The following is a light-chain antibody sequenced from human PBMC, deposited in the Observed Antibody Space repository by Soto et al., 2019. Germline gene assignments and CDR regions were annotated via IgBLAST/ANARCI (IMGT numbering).Light chain of an antibody. CDR2: DAS. CDR1: QSVSSY. Sequence: EIVLTQSPATLSLSPVERATLSCRASQSVSSYLAWYQQKPGQAPRLLIYDASNRATGIPARFSGSGSWTDFALTISSLEPEDFAVYYCQQRSNWPPYTFGQGTKLEIK. V-gene: IGKV3-11*01. J-gene: IGKJ2*01. CDR3: QQRSNWPPYT.